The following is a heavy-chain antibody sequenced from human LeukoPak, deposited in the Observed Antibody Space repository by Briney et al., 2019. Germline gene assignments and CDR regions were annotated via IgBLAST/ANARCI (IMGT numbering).Heavy chain of an antibody. V-gene: IGHV4-39*01. Sequence: PSETLSLTCTVSGGSISSSSYYWGWIRQPPGKGLEWIGSIYYSGSTYYNPSLKSRVTLSVDTSKNQFSLKLSSVTAADTAVYYCARILYDSSSIFDYWGQGTLVTVSS. CDR2: IYYSGST. CDR1: GGSISSSSYY. D-gene: IGHD3-22*01. CDR3: ARILYDSSSIFDY. J-gene: IGHJ4*02.